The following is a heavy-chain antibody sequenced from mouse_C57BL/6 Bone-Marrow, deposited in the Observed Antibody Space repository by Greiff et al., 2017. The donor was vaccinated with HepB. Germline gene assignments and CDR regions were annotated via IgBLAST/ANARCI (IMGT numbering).Heavy chain of an antibody. J-gene: IGHJ2*01. V-gene: IGHV1-50*01. Sequence: QVQLQQPGAELVKPGASVKLSCKASGYTFTSYWMQWVKQRPGQGLEWIGEIDPSDSYTNYNQKFKGKATLTVDTSSSTAYMQLSSLTSEDSAVYYCARGAHHYAGLYYFDYWGQGTTLTVSS. CDR1: GYTFTSYW. CDR2: IDPSDSYT. CDR3: ARGAHHYAGLYYFDY. D-gene: IGHD1-2*01.